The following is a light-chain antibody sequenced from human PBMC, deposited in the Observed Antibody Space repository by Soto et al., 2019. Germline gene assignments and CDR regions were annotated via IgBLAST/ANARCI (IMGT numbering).Light chain of an antibody. CDR1: SGHSSYA. J-gene: IGLJ2*01. Sequence: QPVLTQSPSASASLGASVKLTCTLSSGHSSYAIAWHQQQPEKGPRYLMKLRSDGSHSKGDGIPDRFSGSSSGAERYLTSASLQSEDEADDYCQTWDTGARVVFGGGTKVTVL. V-gene: IGLV4-69*01. CDR2: LRSDGSH. CDR3: QTWDTGARVV.